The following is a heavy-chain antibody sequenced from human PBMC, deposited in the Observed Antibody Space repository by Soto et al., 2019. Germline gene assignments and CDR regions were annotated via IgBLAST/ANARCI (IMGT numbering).Heavy chain of an antibody. CDR3: ARARGEYQLLFPVIYAFDI. V-gene: IGHV4-31*03. Sequence: SETLSLTCTVSGGSISSGGYYWSWIRQHPGKGLEWIGYIYYSGSTYYNPSLKSRVTISVDTSKNQFSLKLSSVTAADTAVYYCARARGEYQLLFPVIYAFDIWGQGTMVTVSS. J-gene: IGHJ3*02. CDR2: IYYSGST. CDR1: GGSISSGGYY. D-gene: IGHD2-2*01.